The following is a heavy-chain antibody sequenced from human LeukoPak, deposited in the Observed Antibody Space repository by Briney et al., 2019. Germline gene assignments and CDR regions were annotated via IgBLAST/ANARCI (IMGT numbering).Heavy chain of an antibody. CDR1: GYTLTSYY. J-gene: IGHJ4*02. V-gene: IGHV1-46*01. D-gene: IGHD5-18*01. Sequence: ASVKVSCKASGYTLTSYYMHWVRQAPGRGLEWMGIINPSGGSTSYAQKFQGRVTMTRDTSTSTVYMELSSLRSEDTAVYYCARMDTAMGFDYWGQGTLVTVSS. CDR2: INPSGGST. CDR3: ARMDTAMGFDY.